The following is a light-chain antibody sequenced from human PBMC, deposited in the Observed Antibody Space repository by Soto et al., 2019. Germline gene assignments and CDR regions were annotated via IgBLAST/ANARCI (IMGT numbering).Light chain of an antibody. J-gene: IGKJ1*01. CDR1: QSVLYSSNNKNY. CDR2: WAS. Sequence: DIVMTQSPDSLAASLGERATINCKSSQSVLYSSNNKNYLAWYQQKPGQPPKLLIYWASNRESGVPDRFSGSGSGTDFTLTISSLQAEDVAVYYCQQYYSTPQTFGQGTKVDIK. V-gene: IGKV4-1*01. CDR3: QQYYSTPQT.